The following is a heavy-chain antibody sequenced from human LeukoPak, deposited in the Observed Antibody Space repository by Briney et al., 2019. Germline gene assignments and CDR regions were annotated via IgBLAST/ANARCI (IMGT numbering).Heavy chain of an antibody. V-gene: IGHV1-69*13. CDR3: ASLWVVTKSFDY. D-gene: IGHD2-21*02. J-gene: IGHJ4*02. Sequence: SVKVSCKASGGTFSSYAISWVRQSPGQGLEWMGGIIPIFGTANYAQKFQGRVTITADESTSTTYMELSSLRSEDTAVYYCASLWVVTKSFDYWGQGTLVTVSS. CDR2: IIPIFGTA. CDR1: GGTFSSYA.